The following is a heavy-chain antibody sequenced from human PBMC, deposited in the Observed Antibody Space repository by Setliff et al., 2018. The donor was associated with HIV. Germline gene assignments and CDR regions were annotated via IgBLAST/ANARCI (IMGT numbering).Heavy chain of an antibody. V-gene: IGHV4-59*01. CDR1: GTSISNYY. CDR2: LYNSGNS. J-gene: IGHJ6*03. D-gene: IGHD6-13*01. CDR3: ARVSCSSWYSIPRYYYYSMDV. Sequence: SETLSLTCIVSGTSISNYYWNWIRQTPGKGLEWIGCLYNSGNSNYNPSLMSRVALSVDTSKNLLSLKLNSLTAADTAVYYCARVSCSSWYSIPRYYYYSMDVWGKGTTVTVSS.